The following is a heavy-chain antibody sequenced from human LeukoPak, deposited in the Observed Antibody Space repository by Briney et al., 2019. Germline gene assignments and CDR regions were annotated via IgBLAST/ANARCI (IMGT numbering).Heavy chain of an antibody. CDR2: IYTSGST. CDR3: ARVEGYQQLVNWFDP. CDR1: GGSISSYY. J-gene: IGHJ5*02. V-gene: IGHV4-4*07. Sequence: SETLSLTCTVSGGSISSYYWSWIRQPAGKGLEWIGRIYTSGSTNYNPSLKSRVTMSVDTSKNQFSLKLSSVAAADTAVYYCARVEGYQQLVNWFDPWGQGTLVTVSS. D-gene: IGHD6-13*01.